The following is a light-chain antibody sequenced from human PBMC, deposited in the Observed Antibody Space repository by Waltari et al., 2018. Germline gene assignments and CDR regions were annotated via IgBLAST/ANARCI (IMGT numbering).Light chain of an antibody. CDR3: QSYDRSLTGSWV. CDR1: DSNIGAGYD. Sequence: QSVLTQPPSVSEAPGQRVTISCTGSDSNIGAGYDVHWYQQLPGTAPKLLIYGNTNRPSGVSDRFSGSKSGTSGSLAITGLQAEDEAYYYCQSYDRSLTGSWVFGGGTKLTVL. V-gene: IGLV1-40*01. CDR2: GNT. J-gene: IGLJ3*02.